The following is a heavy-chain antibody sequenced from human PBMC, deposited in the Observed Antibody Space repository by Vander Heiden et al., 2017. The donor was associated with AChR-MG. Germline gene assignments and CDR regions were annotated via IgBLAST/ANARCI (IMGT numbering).Heavy chain of an antibody. CDR3: ARHIAVAGTNWLDP. J-gene: IGHJ5*02. Sequence: QLQLQESGPGLVKPSETLSLTCTVSGGSISSSSYYWGWIRQPPGKGLEWIGSIYYSGSTYYNPSLKSRVTISVDTSKNQFSLKLSSVTAADTAVYYCARHIAVAGTNWLDPWGQGTLVTVSS. CDR2: IYYSGST. CDR1: GGSISSSSYY. D-gene: IGHD6-19*01. V-gene: IGHV4-39*01.